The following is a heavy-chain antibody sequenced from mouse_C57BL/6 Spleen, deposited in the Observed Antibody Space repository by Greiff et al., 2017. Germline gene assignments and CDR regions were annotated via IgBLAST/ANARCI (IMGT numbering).Heavy chain of an antibody. CDR3: ARTTTVVATGAMGY. CDR1: GYAFSSSW. Sequence: QVQLQQSGPELVKPGASVKISCKASGYAFSSSWMNWVKQRPGKGLEWIGRIYPGDGDTNYNGKFKGKATLTADKSSSTAYMQLSSLTSEDSAVCFCARTTTVVATGAMGYWGQGTSVTVSS. CDR2: IYPGDGDT. D-gene: IGHD1-1*01. V-gene: IGHV1-82*01. J-gene: IGHJ4*01.